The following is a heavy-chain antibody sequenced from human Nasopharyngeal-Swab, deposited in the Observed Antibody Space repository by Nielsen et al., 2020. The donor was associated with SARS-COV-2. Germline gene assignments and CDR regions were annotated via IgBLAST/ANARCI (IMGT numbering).Heavy chain of an antibody. CDR1: GGTFSSYA. CDR3: ARGFWGRTTGTTMYDAFDI. V-gene: IGHV1-69*13. Sequence: SVKVSCKASGGTFSSYAISWVRQAPGQGLEWMGGIIPIFGTANYAQKFQGRVTITADESTSTAYMELSSLRSEDTAVYYCARGFWGRTTGTTMYDAFDIWGQGTMVTVSS. J-gene: IGHJ3*02. D-gene: IGHD1-1*01. CDR2: IIPIFGTA.